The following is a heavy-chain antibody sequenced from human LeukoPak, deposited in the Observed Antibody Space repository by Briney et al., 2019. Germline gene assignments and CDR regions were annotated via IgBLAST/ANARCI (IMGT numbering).Heavy chain of an antibody. V-gene: IGHV1-69*04. CDR1: GGTFVSFT. D-gene: IGHD2-8*02. J-gene: IGHJ3*02. CDR3: ARDLGYCAGASCSRWGYGFGI. CDR2: IIPMLGMS. Sequence: SVKVSCKASGGTFVSFTISWVRQAPGQGLEWMGRIIPMLGMSNYTQKFQDRVTITADKSTSMAYMELSGLRSEDTAVYYCARDLGYCAGASCSRWGYGFGIWGQGTKVIVSS.